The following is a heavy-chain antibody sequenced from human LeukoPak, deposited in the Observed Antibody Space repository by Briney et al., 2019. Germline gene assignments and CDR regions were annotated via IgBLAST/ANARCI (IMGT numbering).Heavy chain of an antibody. Sequence: GASLQISCKGSGYSFTSYWIGWVRQVPGKGLEWMGIIYPGDSDTRYSPSFQGQVTISADKSISTAYLQWSSLKASDTAMYYCARTAGIAATYYFDYWGQGTLVTVSS. CDR1: GYSFTSYW. CDR2: IYPGDSDT. CDR3: ARTAGIAATYYFDY. V-gene: IGHV5-51*01. D-gene: IGHD6-13*01. J-gene: IGHJ4*02.